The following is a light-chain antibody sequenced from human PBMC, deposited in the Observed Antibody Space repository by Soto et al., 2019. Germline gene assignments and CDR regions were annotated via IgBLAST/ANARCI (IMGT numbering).Light chain of an antibody. CDR3: QRYGTSPWT. CDR1: QNIKTN. V-gene: IGKV3-20*01. J-gene: IGKJ1*01. CDR2: GAS. Sequence: VLTQSPATLSVSQGERATPSCRASQNIKTNLAWYQHKPGQAPRLLMYGASSRATGIPDRFSGSGSGTDFTLTISRLEPEDFAVYYCQRYGTSPWTFGQGTKVDIK.